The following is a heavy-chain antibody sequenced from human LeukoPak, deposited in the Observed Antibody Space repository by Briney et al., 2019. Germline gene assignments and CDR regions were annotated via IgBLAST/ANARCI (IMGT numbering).Heavy chain of an antibody. CDR1: GGSISSGGYY. Sequence: PSETLSLTCTVSGGSISSGGYYWSWIRQPPGKGLEWIGYIYHSGSTFYNPSLKSRVTISVDRSKNQFSLKLSSVTAADTAVYYCASGPSSSSPDFDYWGQGTLVTVSS. CDR3: ASGPSSSSPDFDY. J-gene: IGHJ4*02. CDR2: IYHSGST. V-gene: IGHV4-30-2*01. D-gene: IGHD6-6*01.